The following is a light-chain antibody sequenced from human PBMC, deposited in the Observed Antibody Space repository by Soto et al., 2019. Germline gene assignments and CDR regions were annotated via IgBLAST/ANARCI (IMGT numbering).Light chain of an antibody. Sequence: QSVLIQPPSASGTPGQRVTISCSGSGSNIGSNFVNWYQQVPGTAPKLLVYCDHLRLSGVPDRFSASTSCTSASLAISGLQSEDEAQYYCATWDDSQNGYLVFGGGTKLTVL. V-gene: IGLV1-44*01. CDR2: CDH. J-gene: IGLJ3*02. CDR3: ATWDDSQNGYLV. CDR1: GSNIGSNF.